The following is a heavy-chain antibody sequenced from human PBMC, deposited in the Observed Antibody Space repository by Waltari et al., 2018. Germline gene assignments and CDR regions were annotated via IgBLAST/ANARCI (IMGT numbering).Heavy chain of an antibody. CDR3: ARRVMGYCSGGSCYYNWFDP. CDR1: GGTFSSYA. D-gene: IGHD2-15*01. Sequence: QVQLVQSGAEVKKPGSSVKVSCKASGGTFSSYAISWVRQAPGQGLEWMGGIIPIFGTANYAQKFQGRVTITTDESTSTAYMELSSLRSEDTAVYYCARRVMGYCSGGSCYYNWFDPWGQETLVTVSS. CDR2: IIPIFGTA. J-gene: IGHJ5*02. V-gene: IGHV1-69*05.